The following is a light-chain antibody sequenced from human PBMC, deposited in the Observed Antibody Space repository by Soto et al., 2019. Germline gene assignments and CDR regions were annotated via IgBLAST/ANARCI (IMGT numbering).Light chain of an antibody. CDR1: QSVSSSY. V-gene: IGKV3-20*01. CDR2: GAS. Sequence: EIVLTQSPGTLSLSPGERATLSCRASQSVSSSYLAWYQQKPGQAPRLLIYGASSRATGITDRFSGSGSGTDFTLTISRLEPEDFEVYYCQQYESSPKKFGKATKADI. CDR3: QQYESSPKK. J-gene: IGKJ1*01.